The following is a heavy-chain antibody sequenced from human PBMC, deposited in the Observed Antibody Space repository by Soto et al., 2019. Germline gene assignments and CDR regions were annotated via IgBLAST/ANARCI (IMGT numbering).Heavy chain of an antibody. J-gene: IGHJ4*02. V-gene: IGHV3-48*01. D-gene: IGHD5-12*01. Sequence: EVQLVESGGGLVQPGGSLRLSCAASGFTFSSNSMNWVRQAPGKGLEWVSYISGSSTIYYADSVKGRFTISRDNAKNSLYLQMNSLRAEDTAVYYCARATLSRFDYWGQGTLVTVSS. CDR2: ISGSSTI. CDR1: GFTFSSNS. CDR3: ARATLSRFDY.